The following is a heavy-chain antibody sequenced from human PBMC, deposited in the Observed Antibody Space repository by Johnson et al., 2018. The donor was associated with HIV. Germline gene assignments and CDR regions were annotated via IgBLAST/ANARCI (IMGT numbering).Heavy chain of an antibody. Sequence: QMQLVESGGGVVQPGRSLRLSCAASGFTFSSYAMHWVRQAPGKGLEWVAVISYDGSNKYYADSVKGRFTISRDNSKNTLYLQLNSLRAGDTAVYYCARGGVTGEDHAFDIWGQGTMVTVSS. CDR3: ARGGVTGEDHAFDI. V-gene: IGHV3-30*14. J-gene: IGHJ3*02. CDR2: ISYDGSNK. D-gene: IGHD7-27*01. CDR1: GFTFSSYA.